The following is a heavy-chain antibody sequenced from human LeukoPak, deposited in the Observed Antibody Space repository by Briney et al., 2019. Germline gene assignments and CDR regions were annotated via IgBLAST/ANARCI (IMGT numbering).Heavy chain of an antibody. Sequence: GGSLRLSGAALGFTFNSYGMHWVGQAPSKGPAWLPVIWYDGSNKYYVDSVKGRFTTSRDNSKNTLYLQMNSLRAEDTAVYYCARGAYGSGTYHDFDIWGQGTMVTVSS. CDR1: GFTFNSYG. J-gene: IGHJ3*02. CDR2: IWYDGSNK. CDR3: ARGAYGSGTYHDFDI. D-gene: IGHD3-10*01. V-gene: IGHV3-33*01.